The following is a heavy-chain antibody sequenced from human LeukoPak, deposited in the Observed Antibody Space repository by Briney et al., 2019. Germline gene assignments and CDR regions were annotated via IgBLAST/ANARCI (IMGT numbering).Heavy chain of an antibody. CDR3: ARPKVYDSGGYYYDY. V-gene: IGHV5-51*01. D-gene: IGHD3-22*01. J-gene: IGHJ4*02. Sequence: GESLKISCKGSGYSFANYWIGWVRQMPGKGLEWMGTIYPGDSDTRYSPSFQGQVTISADKSISTAYLQWSSLKASDTAMYYCARPKVYDSGGYYYDYWGQGTLVTVSS. CDR1: GYSFANYW. CDR2: IYPGDSDT.